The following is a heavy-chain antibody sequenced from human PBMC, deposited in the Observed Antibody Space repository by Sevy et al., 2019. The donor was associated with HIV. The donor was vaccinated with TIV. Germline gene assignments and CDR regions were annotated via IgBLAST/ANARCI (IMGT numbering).Heavy chain of an antibody. CDR3: AKNPLVTIRYYDYMDV. CDR2: ISGSGGST. V-gene: IGHV3-23*01. D-gene: IGHD3-9*01. J-gene: IGHJ6*03. CDR1: GFTFSSYA. Sequence: GGSLRLSCAASGFTFSSYAMSWVRQAPGKGLEWVSGISGSGGSTFYADSVKGRFTISRDNSKNTLYLQMSRLRAEDTAVYYCAKNPLVTIRYYDYMDVWGKGTTVTVSS.